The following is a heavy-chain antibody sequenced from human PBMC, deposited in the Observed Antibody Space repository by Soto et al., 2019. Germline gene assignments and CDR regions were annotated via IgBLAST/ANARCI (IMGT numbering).Heavy chain of an antibody. Sequence: QVQLVESGGGVVQPGRSLRLSCAASGFTFSSYGMHWVRQAPGKGLEWVAVIWYDGSNKYYADSVKGRFTISRDNSKNTLYLQMNSLRAEDTAVYYCAREVRKVSGELGAFDIWGQGTMVTVSS. CDR1: GFTFSSYG. CDR2: IWYDGSNK. V-gene: IGHV3-33*01. D-gene: IGHD1-26*01. J-gene: IGHJ3*02. CDR3: AREVRKVSGELGAFDI.